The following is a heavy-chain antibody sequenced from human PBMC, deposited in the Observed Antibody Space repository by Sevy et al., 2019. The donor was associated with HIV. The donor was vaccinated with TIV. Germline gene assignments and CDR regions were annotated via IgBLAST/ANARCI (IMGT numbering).Heavy chain of an antibody. CDR1: GFTFSDYW. Sequence: GGSLRLSCAASGFTFSDYWMSWVRQAPGKGLEWVADIKQDGSERRYVDSVKGRFTISRDNATNSLFLQINSLIVEVTSIYYCVKSKGDYYFDYWGQGTLVTVSS. V-gene: IGHV3-7*01. CDR2: IKQDGSER. D-gene: IGHD2-21*02. J-gene: IGHJ4*02. CDR3: VKSKGDYYFDY.